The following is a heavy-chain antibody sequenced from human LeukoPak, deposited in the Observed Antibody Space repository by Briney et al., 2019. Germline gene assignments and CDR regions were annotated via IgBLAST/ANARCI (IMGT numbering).Heavy chain of an antibody. CDR3: ARARSGAAGTHVWFDP. D-gene: IGHD1-1*01. CDR2: IIPIFGTA. Sequence: GASVKVSCKASGGTFSSYAISWVRQAPGQGLEWMGGIIPIFGTANYAQKFQGRVTITADKSTSTAYMELSSLRSEDTAVYYCARARSGAAGTHVWFDPWGQGTLVTVSS. CDR1: GGTFSSYA. V-gene: IGHV1-69*06. J-gene: IGHJ5*02.